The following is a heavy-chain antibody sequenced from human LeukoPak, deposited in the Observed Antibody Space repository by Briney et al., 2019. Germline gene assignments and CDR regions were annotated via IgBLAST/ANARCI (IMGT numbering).Heavy chain of an antibody. V-gene: IGHV3-53*01. CDR2: IYSGGST. J-gene: IGHJ4*02. Sequence: GGSLRLSCAASGFTVSSNYMSWVRQAPGKGLEWVSVIYSGGSTYYADSVKGRFSISRDNSKNTLYLQMNSLGAEDTAVYYCARGGGYSGYDHFDYWGQGTLVTVSS. CDR3: ARGGGYSGYDHFDY. D-gene: IGHD5-12*01. CDR1: GFTVSSNY.